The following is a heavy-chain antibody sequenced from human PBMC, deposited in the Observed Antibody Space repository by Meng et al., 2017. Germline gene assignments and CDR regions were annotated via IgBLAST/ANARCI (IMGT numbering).Heavy chain of an antibody. J-gene: IGHJ6*02. CDR1: GYTFTGYY. CDR3: ARSYCSSTSCYGMDV. Sequence: ASVNVSCKASGYTFTGYYMHWVRPAPGQGLEWMGRFNPNSGGTNYAQKFQGRVTMTRDTSISTAYMELSRLRSDDTAVYYCARSYCSSTSCYGMDVWGQGTTVTVSS. D-gene: IGHD2-2*01. CDR2: FNPNSGGT. V-gene: IGHV1-2*06.